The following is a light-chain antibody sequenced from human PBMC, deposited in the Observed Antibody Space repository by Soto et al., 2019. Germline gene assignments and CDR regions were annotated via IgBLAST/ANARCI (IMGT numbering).Light chain of an antibody. CDR3: KSYAGSNTYV. Sequence: QSALTQPPSASGSPGQSVTISCTGTKSDIGVYDFVSWYQQHPGEAPRLIIYEVVQRPSGVPDRFSGSKSGNAASLTVSGLQAADEADYFCKSYAGSNTYVFGSGTKVTVL. CDR2: EVV. J-gene: IGLJ1*01. V-gene: IGLV2-8*01. CDR1: KSDIGVYDF.